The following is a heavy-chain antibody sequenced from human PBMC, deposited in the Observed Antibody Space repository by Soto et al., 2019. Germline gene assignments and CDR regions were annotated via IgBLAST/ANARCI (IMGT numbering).Heavy chain of an antibody. Sequence: GGPLRVSCAASVFTFSTYAMSWVRQAQGKGLEWVSSISGSGGTTYYADSVKGRFTISRDKSKNTLFLQMNSLRVEDTALYYCAKGGTTVVTDFDYWGHGALVTVSS. J-gene: IGHJ4*01. CDR1: VFTFSTYA. CDR3: AKGGTTVVTDFDY. V-gene: IGHV3-23*01. D-gene: IGHD4-17*01. CDR2: ISGSGGTT.